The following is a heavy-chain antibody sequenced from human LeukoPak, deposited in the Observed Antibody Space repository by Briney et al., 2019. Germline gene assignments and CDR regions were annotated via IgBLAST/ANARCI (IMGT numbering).Heavy chain of an antibody. J-gene: IGHJ5*02. CDR2: ISSSGSTI. CDR3: AREEKNWFDP. Sequence: GGSLRLSCAASGFTFSDYYMTWIRQAPGKGLEWVSYISSSGSTIYYADSVKGRFTISRDNAKKSLYLQMNSLRAEDSAVYYCAREEKNWFDPWGQGTLVTVSS. CDR1: GFTFSDYY. V-gene: IGHV3-11*01.